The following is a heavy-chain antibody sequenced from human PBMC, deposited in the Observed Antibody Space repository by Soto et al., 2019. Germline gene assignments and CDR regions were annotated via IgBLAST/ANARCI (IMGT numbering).Heavy chain of an antibody. Sequence: QVQLVQSGAEVKKPGSSVKVSCKVSGGTFSNYAIDWVRLAPGHGLEWMGGIVPIFGTTYYTQKFQGRATIIADXSXTXXYLERSSLRSEDTAIYYCARVEAVAGLYNYHGLDVWGQGTAVTVSS. D-gene: IGHD6-19*01. CDR1: GGTFSNYA. CDR2: IVPIFGTT. V-gene: IGHV1-69*12. CDR3: ARVEAVAGLYNYHGLDV. J-gene: IGHJ6*02.